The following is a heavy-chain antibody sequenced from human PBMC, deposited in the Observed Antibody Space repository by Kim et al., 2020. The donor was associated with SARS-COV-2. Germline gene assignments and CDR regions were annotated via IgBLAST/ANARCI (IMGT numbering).Heavy chain of an antibody. V-gene: IGHV3-23*01. CDR1: GFSLRNYA. CDR3: ANRWGDN. CDR2: ITDSGAT. D-gene: IGHD7-27*01. Sequence: GGSLRLSCVASGFSLRNYAMSWARQAPGKGLEWVSHITDSGATLYADSVKGRFTISRDNSMNTVSLQMNSLRGEDTAVYYCANRWGDNWGQGTLVTVSS. J-gene: IGHJ4*02.